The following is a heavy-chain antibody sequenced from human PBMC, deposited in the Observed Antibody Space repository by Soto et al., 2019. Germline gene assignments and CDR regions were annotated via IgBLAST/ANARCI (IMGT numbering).Heavy chain of an antibody. Sequence: GASVKVSCKASGYTFTGYYMHWVRQAPGQGLEWMGWINPNSGGTNYAQKFQGWVTMTRDTSISTAYMELSRLRSDDTAVYYCARDMGYSYGYYYYYGMDVWGQGTTVTVSS. CDR3: ARDMGYSYGYYYYYGMDV. CDR2: INPNSGGT. CDR1: GYTFTGYY. J-gene: IGHJ6*02. D-gene: IGHD5-18*01. V-gene: IGHV1-2*04.